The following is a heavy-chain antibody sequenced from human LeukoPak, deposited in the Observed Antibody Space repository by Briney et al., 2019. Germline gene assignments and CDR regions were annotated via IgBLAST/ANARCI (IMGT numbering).Heavy chain of an antibody. Sequence: ASVKVSCKASGYTFTNYYMHWVRQAPGQGLEWMGWINPKSGGTNYAQKFQGRVTMTRDTSISTAYMELSSLRSDDTAVYFCARGGPEGTADDASDIWGQGTVVTVSS. CDR1: GYTFTNYY. CDR2: INPKSGGT. D-gene: IGHD3-10*01. J-gene: IGHJ3*02. V-gene: IGHV1-2*02. CDR3: ARGGPEGTADDASDI.